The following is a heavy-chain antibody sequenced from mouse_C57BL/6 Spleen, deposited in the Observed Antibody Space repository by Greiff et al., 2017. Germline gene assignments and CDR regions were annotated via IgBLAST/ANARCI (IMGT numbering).Heavy chain of an antibody. D-gene: IGHD1-2*01. CDR3: AKQGASLLRWGFAY. CDR2: IWGDGST. V-gene: IGHV2-3*01. Sequence: VKLMESGPGLVAPSQSLSITCTVSGFSLTSYGVSWVRQPPGKGLEWLGVIWGDGSTNYHSALISRLSISKDNSKSQVFLKLNSLQTDDTATYYCAKQGASLLRWGFAYWGQGTLVTVSA. CDR1: GFSLTSYG. J-gene: IGHJ3*01.